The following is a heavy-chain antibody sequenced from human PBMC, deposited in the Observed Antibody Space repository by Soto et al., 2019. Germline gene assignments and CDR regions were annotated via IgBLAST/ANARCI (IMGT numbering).Heavy chain of an antibody. Sequence: QVQLQESGPGLVKPSQTLSLTCTVSGGSISSGGYYWSWIRQHPGKGLEWIGYIYYSGSTYYNPSLKSRGTKSVDTSKNQCSLKLSSVPAADTAVYYCARELDYDFWSGYKKSVENWFDPWGQGTLVTVSS. V-gene: IGHV4-31*03. CDR3: ARELDYDFWSGYKKSVENWFDP. CDR2: IYYSGST. J-gene: IGHJ5*02. CDR1: GGSISSGGYY. D-gene: IGHD3-3*01.